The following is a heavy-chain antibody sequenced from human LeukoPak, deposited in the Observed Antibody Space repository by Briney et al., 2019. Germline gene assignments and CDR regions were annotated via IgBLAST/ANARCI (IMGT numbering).Heavy chain of an antibody. Sequence: GGSLRLSCAVSGFNFRNYAMDWVRQAPGKGLEWVSVISYDENNKDYADSVKGRFTISRDNSKNTLYLQMSSLRDEDTAVYYCAREYCSTSNCLNFDYWGRGTLVTVSS. CDR1: GFNFRNYA. CDR2: ISYDENNK. V-gene: IGHV3-30*04. J-gene: IGHJ4*02. D-gene: IGHD2-2*01. CDR3: AREYCSTSNCLNFDY.